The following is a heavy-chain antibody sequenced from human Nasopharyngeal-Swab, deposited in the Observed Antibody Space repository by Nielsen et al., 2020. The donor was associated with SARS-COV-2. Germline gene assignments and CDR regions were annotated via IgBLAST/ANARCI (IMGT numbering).Heavy chain of an antibody. V-gene: IGHV3-21*01. Sequence: GESLKISCAASGFTFSSYGMNWVRQAPGKGLEWVSSISSSSSYIYYADSVKGRFTISRDNAKNSLYLQMNSLRAEDTAVYYCARVLNIAVAGPSGWGQGTLVTVSS. D-gene: IGHD6-19*01. CDR1: GFTFSSYG. J-gene: IGHJ4*02. CDR2: ISSSSSYI. CDR3: ARVLNIAVAGPSG.